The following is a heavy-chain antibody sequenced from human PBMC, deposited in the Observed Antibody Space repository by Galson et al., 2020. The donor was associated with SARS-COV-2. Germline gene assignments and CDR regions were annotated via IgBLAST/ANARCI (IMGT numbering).Heavy chain of an antibody. Sequence: GGSLRLSCAASGFTFSSYWMSWVRQAPGKGLEWVANIKQDGSEKYYVDSVKGRFTISRDNAKNSLYLQMNSLRAEDTAVYYCARDANILTGYYTPTTDAFDIWGQGTMVTVSS. D-gene: IGHD3-9*01. J-gene: IGHJ3*02. CDR1: GFTFSSYW. CDR2: IKQDGSEK. V-gene: IGHV3-7*03. CDR3: ARDANILTGYYTPTTDAFDI.